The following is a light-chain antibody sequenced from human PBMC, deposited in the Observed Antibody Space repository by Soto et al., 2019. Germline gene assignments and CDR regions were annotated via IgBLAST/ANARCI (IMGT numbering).Light chain of an antibody. CDR2: DAS. CDR1: QSISNY. V-gene: IGKV3-11*01. Sequence: EIVLTQSPATLSLSPGERATLSCRASQSISNYLAWYQQKPGQAPRLLIYDASSRASDIPSRFSGSGSGTDFSLTITSLEPKDFAVYYCQQGSNRPNTFGQGTKLQLK. CDR3: QQGSNRPNT. J-gene: IGKJ2*01.